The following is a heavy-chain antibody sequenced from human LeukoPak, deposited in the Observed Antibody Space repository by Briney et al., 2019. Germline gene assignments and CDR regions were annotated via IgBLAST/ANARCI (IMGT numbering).Heavy chain of an antibody. CDR1: GFPSSGNA. V-gene: IGHV3-64*01. D-gene: IGHD6-6*01. CDR3: ARGQDSTTYSSSSY. Sequence: PGGSLRLSSAAPGFPSSGNAMHWVPRPPGKGLENVSAISSNGGSTYYANSVKGRFTISRDNSKNTLYLQMGSLRAEDMAVYYCARGQDSTTYSSSSYWGQGTLVTVSS. CDR2: ISSNGGST. J-gene: IGHJ4*02.